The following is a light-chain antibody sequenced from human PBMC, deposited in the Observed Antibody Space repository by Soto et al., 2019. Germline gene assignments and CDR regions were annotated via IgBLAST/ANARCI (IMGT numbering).Light chain of an antibody. V-gene: IGKV1-5*01. CDR2: DAS. CDR3: QHTRT. Sequence: DFQMTQSPSTVSASVGDRVTITCRASQNINNWVAWYQQKPGKAPKFLIYDASTLQRGVSSRFSGSGFGTEFSLTINSLQPDDSGSYYCQHTRTFGQGTKVEVK. CDR1: QNINNW. J-gene: IGKJ1*01.